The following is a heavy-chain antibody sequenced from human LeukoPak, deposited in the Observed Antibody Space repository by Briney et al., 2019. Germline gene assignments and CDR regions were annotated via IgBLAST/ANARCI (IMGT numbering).Heavy chain of an antibody. V-gene: IGHV3-66*01. CDR1: GFTVSSNY. D-gene: IGHD3-16*02. CDR2: IYSGGST. CDR3: ASAPPYYDYVWGSYRQDAFDI. J-gene: IGHJ3*02. Sequence: GGPLRLSCAASGFTVSSNYLSWVRQAPGKGLEWVSVIYSGGSTYYADSVKGRFTISRDNSKNTLYLQMNSLRAEDTAVYCCASAPPYYDYVWGSYRQDAFDIWGQGTMVTVSS.